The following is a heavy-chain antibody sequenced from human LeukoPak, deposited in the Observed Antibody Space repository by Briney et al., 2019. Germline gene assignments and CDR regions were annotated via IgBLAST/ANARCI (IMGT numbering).Heavy chain of an antibody. Sequence: GESLKISCKGSGYSFTSYWIGWVRQMPGKGLEWMGVIYPGDSDTRYSPSFQGQVTIPADKSISTAYLQWSSLKASDTAMYYCARHSWGPIYYFDYWGQGTLVTVSS. CDR3: ARHSWGPIYYFDY. V-gene: IGHV5-51*01. CDR1: GYSFTSYW. CDR2: IYPGDSDT. J-gene: IGHJ4*02. D-gene: IGHD3-16*01.